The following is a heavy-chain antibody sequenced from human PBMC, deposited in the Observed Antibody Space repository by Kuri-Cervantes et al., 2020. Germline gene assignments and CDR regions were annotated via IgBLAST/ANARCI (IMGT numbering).Heavy chain of an antibody. Sequence: ASVKVSCKASGYTFTGYYMHWVRQAPGQGLEWMGWINPNSGGTNYAQKFQGWVTMTRDTSISTAYMELSRLRSDDTAVYYCARARYSGSPYYFDYWGQGTLVTVSS. CDR2: INPNSGGT. V-gene: IGHV1-2*04. D-gene: IGHD1-26*01. J-gene: IGHJ4*02. CDR3: ARARYSGSPYYFDY. CDR1: GYTFTGYY.